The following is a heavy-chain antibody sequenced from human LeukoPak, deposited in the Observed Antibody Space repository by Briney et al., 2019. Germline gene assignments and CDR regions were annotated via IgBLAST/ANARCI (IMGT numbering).Heavy chain of an antibody. J-gene: IGHJ4*02. V-gene: IGHV4-59*12. Sequence: SETPSLTCTLSGDSIRHYYWSWSRPPPGKGLEWMGCIYYRGSTNYTPSLKGRVTISVDTSRTRLSLRLSSVTAEDTAVYYCATLRYNYVYYGPFHSWGQGTLVTVSS. CDR2: IYYRGST. CDR3: ATLRYNYVYYGPFHS. D-gene: IGHD3-10*01. CDR1: GDSIRHYY.